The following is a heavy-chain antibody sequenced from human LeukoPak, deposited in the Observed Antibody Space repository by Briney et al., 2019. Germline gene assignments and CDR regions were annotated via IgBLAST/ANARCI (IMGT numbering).Heavy chain of an antibody. Sequence: GGSLRLSCAASGFTVSSNYMSWVRQAPGKGLEWVSVIYSGGSTYYADSVKGRFTISRDNSKNTLYLQMNSLRAEDTAVYYCAKVQYCSGGSCYSLDYWGQGTLVTVSS. CDR2: IYSGGST. J-gene: IGHJ4*02. D-gene: IGHD2-15*01. CDR3: AKVQYCSGGSCYSLDY. CDR1: GFTVSSNY. V-gene: IGHV3-53*01.